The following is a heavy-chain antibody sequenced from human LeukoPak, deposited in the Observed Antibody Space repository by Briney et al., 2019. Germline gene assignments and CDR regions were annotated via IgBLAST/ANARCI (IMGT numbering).Heavy chain of an antibody. CDR2: ISSSSSYI. J-gene: IGHJ4*02. Sequence: GGSLRLSCAASGFTFSSYSMNWVRQAPGKGLEWVSSISSSSSYIYYADSVKGRFTISRDNSKNTLYLHMGSLRAEDMAVYYCARGSAYYGSGSYYNEPLQFWGQGTLVTVSS. CDR1: GFTFSSYS. V-gene: IGHV3-21*01. CDR3: ARGSAYYGSGSYYNEPLQF. D-gene: IGHD3-10*01.